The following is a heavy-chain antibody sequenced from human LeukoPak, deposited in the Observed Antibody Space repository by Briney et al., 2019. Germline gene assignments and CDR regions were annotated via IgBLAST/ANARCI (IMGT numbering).Heavy chain of an antibody. CDR1: GGSIRSSSYY. CDR3: ASSNYYYGMDV. J-gene: IGHJ6*02. Sequence: SETLSLTCTVSGGSIRSSSYYWGWIRQPPGKGLEWIGSIYYSGSTYYNPSLKSRVTISVDTSKNQFSLKLSSVTAADTAVYYCASSNYYYGMDVWGQGTTVTVPS. V-gene: IGHV4-39*01. CDR2: IYYSGST.